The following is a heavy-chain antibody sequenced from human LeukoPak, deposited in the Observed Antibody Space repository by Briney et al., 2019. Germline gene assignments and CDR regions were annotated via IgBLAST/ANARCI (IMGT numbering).Heavy chain of an antibody. Sequence: PGGSLRLSCAASGFTFSSYDMHWVRQATGKGLEWVSAIGAAGDTYYPGSVKGRFTISRENAKNSLYLQMNSLRAGDTAVYYCARGRRDYYGSGTDHFDYWGQGTLVTLSS. D-gene: IGHD3-10*01. V-gene: IGHV3-13*01. CDR1: GFTFSSYD. CDR3: ARGRRDYYGSGTDHFDY. CDR2: IGAAGDT. J-gene: IGHJ4*02.